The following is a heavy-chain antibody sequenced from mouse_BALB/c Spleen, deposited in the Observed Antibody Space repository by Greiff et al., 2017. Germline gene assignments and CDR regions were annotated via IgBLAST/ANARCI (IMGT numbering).Heavy chain of an antibody. J-gene: IGHJ4*01. V-gene: IGHV5-4*02. CDR1: GFTFSDYY. CDR2: ISDGGSYT. D-gene: IGHD2-1*01. Sequence: EVQLQQSGGGLVKPGGSLKLSCAASGFTFSDYYMYWVRQTPEKRLEWVATISDGGSYTYYPDSVKGRFTISRDNAKNNLYLQMSSLKSEDTAMYYCAREGNPYAMDYWGQGTSVTVSS. CDR3: AREGNPYAMDY.